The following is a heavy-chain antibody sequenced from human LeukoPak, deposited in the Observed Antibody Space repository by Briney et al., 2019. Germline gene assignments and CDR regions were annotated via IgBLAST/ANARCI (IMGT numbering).Heavy chain of an antibody. V-gene: IGHV4-39*01. CDR3: ARRGGHSYVYIPLDY. D-gene: IGHD5-18*01. CDR2: IYYSGST. CDR1: GGSISSSSYY. J-gene: IGHJ4*02. Sequence: SETLSLTCTVSGGSISSSSYYWGWIRQPPGKGLEWIGSIYYSGSTYYNPSLKSRVTISVDTSKNQFSLKLSSVTAADTAVYYCARRGGHSYVYIPLDYWGQGTLVTVSS.